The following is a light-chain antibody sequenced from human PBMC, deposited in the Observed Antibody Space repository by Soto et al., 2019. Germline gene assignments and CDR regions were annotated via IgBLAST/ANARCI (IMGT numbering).Light chain of an antibody. Sequence: EIVMTQSPATLSVSPGERATLSCRASLSVYSSLAWYQQRPGQAPRLLIYAASIRATGVPARFSGSVSGTEFTLTISSLQSEDSAVYYCHQYNNWPPFTFGQGTRLEIK. CDR2: AAS. CDR1: LSVYSS. V-gene: IGKV3-15*01. J-gene: IGKJ5*01. CDR3: HQYNNWPPFT.